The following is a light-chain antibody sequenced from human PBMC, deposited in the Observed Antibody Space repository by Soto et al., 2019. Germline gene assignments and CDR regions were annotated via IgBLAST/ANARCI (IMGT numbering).Light chain of an antibody. Sequence: DIVMTQSPLSLPVTPGEPASISCRSTQSLLSSNGYNYVDWYLQKPGQSPQLLIYLGSNRASGVHDRFSGSGSGTDFTLRITRGEAEDVGVDNCMQALYAPPTFGQGTKVDSK. V-gene: IGKV2-28*01. CDR2: LGS. CDR3: MQALYAPPT. J-gene: IGKJ1*01. CDR1: QSLLSSNGYNY.